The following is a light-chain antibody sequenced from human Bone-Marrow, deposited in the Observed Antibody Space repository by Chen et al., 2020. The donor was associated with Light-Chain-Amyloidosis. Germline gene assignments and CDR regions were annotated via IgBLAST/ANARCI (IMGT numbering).Light chain of an antibody. Sequence: SAPNQPASASGSAGQSITISCTGTSSDVGGYNFVSWYQQHPGKAPKLMIYDVSNRPSGVSNRFSGSKSGNTSSLTISGLQAEDEADYYCSSYTSSSTLVFGGGTKLTVL. V-gene: IGLV2-14*01. CDR2: DVS. CDR3: SSYTSSSTLV. CDR1: SSDVGGYNF. J-gene: IGLJ2*01.